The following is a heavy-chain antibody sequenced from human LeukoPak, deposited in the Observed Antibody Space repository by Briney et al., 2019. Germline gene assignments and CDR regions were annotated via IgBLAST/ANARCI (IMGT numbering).Heavy chain of an antibody. CDR2: ISSSSSYI. CDR3: ARRRVSPSWYFDL. D-gene: IGHD3-10*01. Sequence: GGSLRLSCAASGFTFSSYSMNWVRQAPGKGLEWVSSISSSSSYIYYADSVKGRFTISRDNAKNSLYLQMNSLRAEDTAVYYCARRRVSPSWYFDLWGRGTLVTVSS. V-gene: IGHV3-21*01. CDR1: GFTFSSYS. J-gene: IGHJ2*01.